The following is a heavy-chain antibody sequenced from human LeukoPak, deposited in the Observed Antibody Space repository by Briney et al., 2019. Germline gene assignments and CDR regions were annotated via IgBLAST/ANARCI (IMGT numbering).Heavy chain of an antibody. CDR2: ISYDGSNK. D-gene: IGHD5-12*01. J-gene: IGHJ4*02. CDR1: GFTFSSYA. Sequence: GGSLRLSCAASGFTFSSYAMHWVRQAPGKGLEWVAVISYDGSNKYYADSVKGRFTISRDNSKNTLYLQMNSLRAEDTAVYYCARDRDSGYDVDYWGQGTLVTVSS. CDR3: ARDRDSGYDVDY. V-gene: IGHV3-30-3*01.